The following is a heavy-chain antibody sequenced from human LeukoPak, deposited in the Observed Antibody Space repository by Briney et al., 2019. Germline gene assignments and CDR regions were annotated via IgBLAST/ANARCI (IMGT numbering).Heavy chain of an antibody. CDR3: ASARESCIGSSCYEYFHH. CDR1: GDSITTSSYY. V-gene: IGHV4-39*01. D-gene: IGHD2-2*01. Sequence: SETLSLTCTVSGDSITTSSYYWGWIRQPPGKGLEWIGNIYYSGSTYYNPSLKSRVTISVDTSKNQFSLWLSSVTAADTAVYYCASARESCIGSSCYEYFHHWGQGTPLTVSS. J-gene: IGHJ1*01. CDR2: IYYSGST.